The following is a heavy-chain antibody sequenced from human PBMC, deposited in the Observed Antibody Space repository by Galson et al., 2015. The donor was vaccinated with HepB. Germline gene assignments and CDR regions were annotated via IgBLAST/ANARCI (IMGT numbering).Heavy chain of an antibody. CDR1: GFTFSGSA. J-gene: IGHJ2*01. Sequence: SLRLSCAASGFTFSGSAMHWVRQASGKGLEWVGRIRSKANSYATAYAASVKGRFTISRDDSKNTAYLQMNSLKTEDTAVYYCTRPSKLLAPETDWYFDLWGRGTLVTVSS. CDR3: TRPSKLLAPETDWYFDL. V-gene: IGHV3-73*01. D-gene: IGHD2-21*02. CDR2: IRSKANSYAT.